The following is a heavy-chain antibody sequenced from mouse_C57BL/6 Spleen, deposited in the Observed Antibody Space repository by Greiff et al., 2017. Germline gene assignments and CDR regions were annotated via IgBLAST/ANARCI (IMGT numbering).Heavy chain of an antibody. CDR2: IDPSDSET. CDR3: AISYYGSSGDFDV. CDR1: GYTFTSYW. D-gene: IGHD1-1*01. J-gene: IGHJ1*03. V-gene: IGHV1-61*01. Sequence: VQLQQPGAELVKPGASVKMSCKASGYTFTSYWITWVKQRPGQGLEWIGNIDPSDSETHYNQKFKDKATLTVDKSSSTAYMQLISLTSEDSAVYYCAISYYGSSGDFDVWGTGTTVTVSS.